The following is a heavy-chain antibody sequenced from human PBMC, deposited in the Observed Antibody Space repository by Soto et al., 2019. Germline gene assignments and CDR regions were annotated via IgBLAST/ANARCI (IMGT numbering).Heavy chain of an antibody. CDR2: IKQDGSEK. D-gene: IGHD1-26*01. CDR1: GFTFSSYW. J-gene: IGHJ4*02. Sequence: GGSLRLSCAASGFTFSSYWMSWVRQAPGKGLEWVANIKQDGSEKYYVDSVKGRFTISRDNAKNSLYLQMNSLRAEDTAVYYCARGSGSYYGGERYYFDYWGQGTLVTVSS. CDR3: ARGSGSYYGGERYYFDY. V-gene: IGHV3-7*05.